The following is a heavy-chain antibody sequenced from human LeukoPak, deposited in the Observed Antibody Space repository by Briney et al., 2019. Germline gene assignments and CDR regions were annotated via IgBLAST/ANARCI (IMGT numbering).Heavy chain of an antibody. Sequence: PGGSLRLSCAASGFTFSTYWMHWVRQAPGKGLVWVSQINGDGSSTYYADSVRGRFTISRDNAKNTLYLHLNSLRPEDTAVYFCASNLESWGQGTLVTVSS. V-gene: IGHV3-74*01. CDR3: ASNLES. CDR1: GFTFSTYW. J-gene: IGHJ5*01. CDR2: INGDGSST.